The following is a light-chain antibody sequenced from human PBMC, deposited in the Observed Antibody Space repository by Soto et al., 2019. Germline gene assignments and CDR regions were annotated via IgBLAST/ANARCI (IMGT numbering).Light chain of an antibody. CDR3: SSYTSTNSYV. CDR1: SSDIGAYDY. V-gene: IGLV2-14*01. Sequence: QSALTQPASVSGSPGQSITISCTGTSSDIGAYDYVSWYQQHPGKAPKLMIYEVSNRPSGISNRFSGSKSDNTASLTISGLQAEDEADYYCSSYTSTNSYVFGSGTKVTVL. J-gene: IGLJ1*01. CDR2: EVS.